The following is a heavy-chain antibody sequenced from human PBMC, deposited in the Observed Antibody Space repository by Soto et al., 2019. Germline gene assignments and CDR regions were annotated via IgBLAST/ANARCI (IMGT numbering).Heavy chain of an antibody. V-gene: IGHV3-23*01. CDR3: AKEKDYYDSSGYYGGDY. CDR2: ISGSGGST. CDR1: GFTFSSYA. D-gene: IGHD3-22*01. Sequence: EVQLLESGGGLVQPGGSLRLSCAASGFTFSSYAMSWVRPAPGKGLEWVSAISGSGGSTYYADSVKGRFTISRDNYKNTLYLQMNSLRAEDTAVYYCAKEKDYYDSSGYYGGDYGGQGTLVTVSS. J-gene: IGHJ4*02.